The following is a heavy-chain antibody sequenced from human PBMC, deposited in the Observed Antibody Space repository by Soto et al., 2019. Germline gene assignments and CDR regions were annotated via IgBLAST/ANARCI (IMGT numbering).Heavy chain of an antibody. V-gene: IGHV4-59*01. Sequence: SETLSLTCTVSGGSISYYYWGWIRQPPGKGLEWIGSIYYSGNTHYNPSLKSRVTISVDTSMNQFSLNLDSVAAVDSAVYYCVRGGYVHAFDYWGQGALVTVSS. CDR2: IYYSGNT. CDR3: VRGGYVHAFDY. CDR1: GGSISYYY. J-gene: IGHJ4*02. D-gene: IGHD5-12*01.